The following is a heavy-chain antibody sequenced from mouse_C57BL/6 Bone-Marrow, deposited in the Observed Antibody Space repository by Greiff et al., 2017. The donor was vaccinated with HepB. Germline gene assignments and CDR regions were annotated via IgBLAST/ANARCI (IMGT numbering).Heavy chain of an antibody. CDR3: TTDYGRDYAMDY. J-gene: IGHJ4*01. Sequence: EVQLQQSGAELVRPGASVKLSCTASGFNIKDDYMHWVKQRPEQGLEWIGWIDPENGDTEYASKFQGKATITADTSSNTAYLQVSSLTSEDTAVYYCTTDYGRDYAMDYWGQGTSVTVSS. V-gene: IGHV14-4*01. CDR2: IDPENGDT. CDR1: GFNIKDDY. D-gene: IGHD1-1*01.